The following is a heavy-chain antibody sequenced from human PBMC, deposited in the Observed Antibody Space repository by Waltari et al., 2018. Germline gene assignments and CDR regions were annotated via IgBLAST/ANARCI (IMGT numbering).Heavy chain of an antibody. D-gene: IGHD6-19*01. CDR2: IYYSGST. J-gene: IGHJ4*02. Sequence: QLQLQESGPGLVKPSATLSLPGTASCGPLSSSSSYWGWIRQPPGKGLGWIGSIYYSGSTYYNPSLKSRVTISVDTSKNQFSLKLSSVTAADTAVYYCARHEGWFFDYWGQGTLVTVSS. CDR1: CGPLSSSSSY. CDR3: ARHEGWFFDY. V-gene: IGHV4-39*01.